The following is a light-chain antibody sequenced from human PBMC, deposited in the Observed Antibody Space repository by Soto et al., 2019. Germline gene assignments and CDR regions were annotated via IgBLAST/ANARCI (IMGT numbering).Light chain of an antibody. V-gene: IGKV3-15*01. CDR1: QTVINN. J-gene: IGKJ1*01. Sequence: DRVMRQSPANMCDSPGEIATLSCRASQTVINNLAWYQQRPGQAPRLLIYGASTRATGIPARFSGSGSGTEFTLTISSLQSEDFAVYYCQQYAIWPPQTFGEGTNVDI. CDR2: GAS. CDR3: QQYAIWPPQT.